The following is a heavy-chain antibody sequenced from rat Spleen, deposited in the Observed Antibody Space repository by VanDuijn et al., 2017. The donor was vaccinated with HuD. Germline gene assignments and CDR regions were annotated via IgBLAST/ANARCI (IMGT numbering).Heavy chain of an antibody. D-gene: IGHD1-4*01. J-gene: IGHJ4*01. CDR1: GFTFSNYY. CDR2: ISTGGGST. V-gene: IGHV5-27*01. CDR3: ATGGLDTTLTDA. Sequence: EVKLVESGGGLVQPGRSLKLSCAASGFTFSNYYMAWVRQAPTKGLEWVAYISTGGGSTYYRDSVKGRFTISRDNAKSTLYLQMDSLRSEDTATYYCATGGLDTTLTDAWGQGASVTVSS.